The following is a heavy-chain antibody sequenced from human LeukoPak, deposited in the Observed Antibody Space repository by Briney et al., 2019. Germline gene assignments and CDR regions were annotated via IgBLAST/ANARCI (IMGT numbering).Heavy chain of an antibody. CDR2: IDPSDSYT. D-gene: IGHD6-19*01. J-gene: IGHJ4*02. V-gene: IGHV5-10-1*01. Sequence: GESLKISCKGSGYTFTTYWIAWVRQMPGKGLEWVGRIDPSDSYTNYSPSFQGHVTISADKSISTAYLQWSSLKASDTAMYYCARLMSGSASFDYWGQGTLLTVSS. CDR1: GYTFTTYW. CDR3: ARLMSGSASFDY.